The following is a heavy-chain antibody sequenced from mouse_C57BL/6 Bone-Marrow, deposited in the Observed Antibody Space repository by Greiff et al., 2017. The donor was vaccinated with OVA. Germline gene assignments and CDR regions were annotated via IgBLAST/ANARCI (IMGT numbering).Heavy chain of an antibody. Sequence: EVKLMESGGDLVKPGGSLKLSCAASGFTFSSYGMSWVRQTPDKRLEWVATISSGGSYTYYPDSVKGRFTISRYNAKNTLYLQMSSLKSEDTAMYYCARLSYYGSSLDYWGQGTTLTVSS. D-gene: IGHD1-1*01. V-gene: IGHV5-6*01. CDR3: ARLSYYGSSLDY. CDR1: GFTFSSYG. J-gene: IGHJ2*01. CDR2: ISSGGSYT.